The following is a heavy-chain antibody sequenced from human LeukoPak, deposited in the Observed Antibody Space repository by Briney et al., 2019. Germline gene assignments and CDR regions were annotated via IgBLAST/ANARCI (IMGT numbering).Heavy chain of an antibody. J-gene: IGHJ4*02. CDR1: GFTFSNYA. V-gene: IGHV3-23*01. D-gene: IGHD2-21*02. Sequence: TGGSLRLSCAASGFTFSNYAMNWVRQAPGKGLEWVPGISGSSGTINYAAPVKGRFTISRDNSRNTLYLQMNSLRADDTAVYYCAKRLGDPRAFDYWGQGTLVTVSS. CDR2: ISGSSGTI. CDR3: AKRLGDPRAFDY.